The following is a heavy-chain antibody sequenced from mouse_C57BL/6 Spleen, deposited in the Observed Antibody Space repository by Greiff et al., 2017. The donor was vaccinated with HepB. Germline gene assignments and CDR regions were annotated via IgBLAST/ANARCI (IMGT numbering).Heavy chain of an antibody. Sequence: VQLQQSGAELVRPGTSVKVSCKASGYAFTNYLIEWVKQRPGQGLEWIGVINPGSGGTNYNEKFKGKATLTADKSSSTAYLQLSSLTSEDSAVYCCARSISGYAWFAYWGQGTLVTVSA. J-gene: IGHJ3*01. D-gene: IGHD3-2*02. CDR2: INPGSGGT. V-gene: IGHV1-54*01. CDR3: ARSISGYAWFAY. CDR1: GYAFTNYL.